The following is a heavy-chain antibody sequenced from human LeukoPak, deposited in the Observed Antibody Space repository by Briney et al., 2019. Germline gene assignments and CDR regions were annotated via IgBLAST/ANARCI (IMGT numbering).Heavy chain of an antibody. CDR3: ARESESSGWYDY. D-gene: IGHD6-19*01. Sequence: GESLRLSCAGPGFMFHDYAIHWVRQAPGKDLEWVSLISGDGGSTFYADSVKGRFTISRDNSKNSLYLQMNSLRSDDTALYYCARESESSGWYDYWGQGTLVTVSS. CDR1: GFMFHDYA. J-gene: IGHJ4*02. CDR2: ISGDGGST. V-gene: IGHV3-43*02.